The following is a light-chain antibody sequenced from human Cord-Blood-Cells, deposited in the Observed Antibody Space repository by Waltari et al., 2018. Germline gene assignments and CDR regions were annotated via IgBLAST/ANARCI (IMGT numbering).Light chain of an antibody. CDR3: QSYDSSNWV. CDR2: EDN. V-gene: IGLV6-57*03. CDR1: SGRIARNY. Sequence: NFMLTQPHSVSESPGKTVTISCTPTSGRIARNYVQWYQQRPGSAPTTVIYEDNQRPSGVPDRFSGSIDSSSNSASLTISGLKTEDEADYYCQSYDSSNWVFGGGTKLTVL. J-gene: IGLJ3*02.